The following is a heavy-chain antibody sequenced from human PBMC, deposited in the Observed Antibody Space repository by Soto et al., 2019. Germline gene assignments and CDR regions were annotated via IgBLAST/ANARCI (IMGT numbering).Heavy chain of an antibody. V-gene: IGHV1-18*01. CDR3: RGWYKGNWFDP. Sequence: ASVKVSCKASGYTFTSYGISWVRQAPGQGLEWMGWISTYNGNTKYAQKLQGRVTMTTDNSKNTLFLQMNSLRAEDTAVYYCRGWYKGNWFDPWGQGSLVTVSS. CDR1: GYTFTSYG. J-gene: IGHJ5*02. D-gene: IGHD6-19*01. CDR2: ISTYNGNT.